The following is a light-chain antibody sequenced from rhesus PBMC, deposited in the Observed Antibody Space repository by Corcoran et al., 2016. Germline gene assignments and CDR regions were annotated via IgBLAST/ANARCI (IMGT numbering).Light chain of an antibody. J-gene: IGKJ4*01. CDR1: QGISSY. CDR3: QQHNSYPLT. Sequence: DIQMTQSPSSLSASVGDTVTITCRASQGISSYLAWYQQKPGKAPTLLIYKASTLQSGVPSRFSGSGSGTDFTLTISSLQPEDFATYYCQQHNSYPLTFGGGTKVEIK. V-gene: IGKV1-25*01. CDR2: KAS.